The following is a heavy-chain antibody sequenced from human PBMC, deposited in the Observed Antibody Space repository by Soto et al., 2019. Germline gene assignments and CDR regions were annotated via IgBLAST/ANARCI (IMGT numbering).Heavy chain of an antibody. V-gene: IGHV4-4*07. D-gene: IGHD2-15*01. CDR3: ARPLGYCSGGSCYYAFDI. Sequence: SETLSLTCTVSGGSISSYYWSWIRQPAGKGLEWIGRIYTSGSTNYNPSLKSRVTMSVDTSTNQFSLKLSSVTAADTAMYYCARPLGYCSGGSCYYAFDIWGQGTMVTVSS. J-gene: IGHJ3*02. CDR1: GGSISSYY. CDR2: IYTSGST.